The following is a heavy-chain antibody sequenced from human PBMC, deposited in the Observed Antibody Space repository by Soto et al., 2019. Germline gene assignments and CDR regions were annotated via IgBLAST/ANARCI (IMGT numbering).Heavy chain of an antibody. CDR2: ISGSGGST. J-gene: IGHJ5*02. CDR1: GFTFSSYA. Sequence: EVQLLESGGGLVQPGGSLRLSCAASGFTFSSYAMSWVRQAPGKGLEWVSAISGSGGSTYYAESVKGRFTISRDNSKNTLYLQMNSLRAEDTAVYYCAKDQEQQLLEDWFDPWGQGTLVTVSS. V-gene: IGHV3-23*01. CDR3: AKDQEQQLLEDWFDP. D-gene: IGHD6-13*01.